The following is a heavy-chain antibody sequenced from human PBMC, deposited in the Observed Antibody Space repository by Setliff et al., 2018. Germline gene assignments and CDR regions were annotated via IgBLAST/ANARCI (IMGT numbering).Heavy chain of an antibody. CDR3: ASGLNWLSSTEFDF. D-gene: IGHD1-20*01. CDR2: INHSGST. CDR1: GGSFSGYY. V-gene: IGHV4-34*01. Sequence: SETLSLTCAVYGGSFSGYYWSWIRQPPGKGLEWIGEINHSGSTNYNPSLKSRVTISVDTSKNQFSLKLSSVTAADTAVYYCASGLNWLSSTEFDFWGQGTLVTVSS. J-gene: IGHJ4*02.